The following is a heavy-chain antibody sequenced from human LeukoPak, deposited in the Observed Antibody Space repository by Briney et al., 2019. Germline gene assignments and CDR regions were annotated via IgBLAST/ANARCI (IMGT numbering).Heavy chain of an antibody. J-gene: IGHJ4*02. CDR1: GVTVSSNY. V-gene: IGHV3-53*01. CDR2: IYSDGTT. CDR3: ARVGDGDYYDSSGYYYEDY. D-gene: IGHD3-22*01. Sequence: PGGSLRLSCAASGVTVSSNYMSWVRQAPGKGLEWVSIIYSDGTTYYADSVKGRFIIYRDNSKNTLNLQMNSLRAEDTAVYYCARVGDGDYYDSSGYYYEDYWGQGTLVTVSS.